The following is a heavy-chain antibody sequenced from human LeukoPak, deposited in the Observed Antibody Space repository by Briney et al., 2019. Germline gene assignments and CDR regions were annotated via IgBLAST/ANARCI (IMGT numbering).Heavy chain of an antibody. J-gene: IGHJ6*02. D-gene: IGHD6-19*01. CDR2: TYYRSKWYN. Sequence: SQTLLLTCAISGDSVSSNSAAWNWIRQSPSRGLEWLGRTYYRSKWYNDYAVSVKSRITINPDTSKNQFSLQLNSVTPEDTAVYYCARVRGTVAGTLDYYYGMDVWGQGTTVTVSS. V-gene: IGHV6-1*01. CDR1: GDSVSSNSAA. CDR3: ARVRGTVAGTLDYYYGMDV.